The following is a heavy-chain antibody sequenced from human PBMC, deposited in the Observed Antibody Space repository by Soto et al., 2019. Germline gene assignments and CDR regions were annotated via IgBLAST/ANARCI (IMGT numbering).Heavy chain of an antibody. J-gene: IGHJ4*02. D-gene: IGHD1-26*01. CDR1: GFTFSNYA. Sequence: SLRLSCAGSGFTFSNYAMSWVRQAPGKGLAWVSAISGSGGSTYYADSVKGRFTISRDNSKNTLYLQMNSLRAEDTALYYCAKVPVGATGRFDYWGQGTLVTVSS. CDR3: AKVPVGATGRFDY. CDR2: ISGSGGST. V-gene: IGHV3-23*01.